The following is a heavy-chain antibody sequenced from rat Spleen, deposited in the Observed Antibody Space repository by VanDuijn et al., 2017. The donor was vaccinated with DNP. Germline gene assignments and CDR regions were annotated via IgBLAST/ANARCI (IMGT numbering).Heavy chain of an antibody. Sequence: EVQLQESGPGLVKPSQSLSLTCSVTGYSITSHFRWTWIRKFPGDKLEWMGYINNAGTTKYNPSLKSRISITRDTSKNQFFLQVNSITSEDTATYYCARSTDCGCNWDYWGQGVMVPVSS. D-gene: IGHD1-9*01. V-gene: IGHV3-3*01. CDR2: INNAGTT. J-gene: IGHJ2*01. CDR3: ARSTDCGCNWDY. CDR1: GYSITSHFR.